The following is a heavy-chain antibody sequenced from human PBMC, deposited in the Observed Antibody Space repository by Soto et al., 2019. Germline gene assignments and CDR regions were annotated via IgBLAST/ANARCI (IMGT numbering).Heavy chain of an antibody. J-gene: IGHJ4*02. D-gene: IGHD5-18*01. Sequence: QVQLVQSGAEVKKPGSSVKVSCKASGGTFSSYAISWVRQAPGQGLEWMGGIIPVFGTGIYAQKFQGRVTITADKSTNTAYIELSSLSSEDTAVYFCARVGGTGGYTYGLDYWGQGTLVTVSS. V-gene: IGHV1-69*06. CDR2: IIPVFGTG. CDR1: GGTFSSYA. CDR3: ARVGGTGGYTYGLDY.